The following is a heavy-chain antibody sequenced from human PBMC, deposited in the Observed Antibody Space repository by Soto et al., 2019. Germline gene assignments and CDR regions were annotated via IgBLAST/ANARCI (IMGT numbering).Heavy chain of an antibody. V-gene: IGHV3-13*01. J-gene: IGHJ3*02. CDR1: GFTFSSYD. CDR3: ARGPTEYCSGGSCYRDGAFDI. D-gene: IGHD2-15*01. Sequence: EVQLVASGGGLVQPGGSLRLSCAASGFTFSSYDMHWVRQATGKGLEWVSAIGTAGDTYYPGSVKGRFTISRENAKNSLYLQMNSLRAGDTAVYYCARGPTEYCSGGSCYRDGAFDIWGQGTMVTVSS. CDR2: IGTAGDT.